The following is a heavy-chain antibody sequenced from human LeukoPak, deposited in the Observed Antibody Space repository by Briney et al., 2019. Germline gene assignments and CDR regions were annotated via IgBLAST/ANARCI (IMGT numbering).Heavy chain of an antibody. V-gene: IGHV4-59*01. CDR3: AGSLQNWFDP. Sequence: PSETLSLTCTVSGGSISSYYWSWIRQPPGKGLEWIGYIYYSGSTNYNPSLKSRVTISVDTSKNQFSLKLSSVTAADTAVYYCAGSLQNWFDPWGQGTLVTVSS. CDR1: GGSISSYY. J-gene: IGHJ5*02. CDR2: IYYSGST.